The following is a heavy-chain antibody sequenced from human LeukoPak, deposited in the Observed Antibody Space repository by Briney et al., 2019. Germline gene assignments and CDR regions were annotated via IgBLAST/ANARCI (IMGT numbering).Heavy chain of an antibody. J-gene: IGHJ4*02. CDR2: ISYDGSNK. CDR1: GFTFSSYA. D-gene: IGHD3-9*01. Sequence: PGGSLRLSCAASGFTFSSYAMHWVRQAPGKGLEWVAVISYDGSNKYYADSVKGRFTISRDNSKNTLYLQMNSLRAEDTAVYYCARDGAPYYDILTGPVYYFDYWGQGTLVTVSS. V-gene: IGHV3-30-3*01. CDR3: ARDGAPYYDILTGPVYYFDY.